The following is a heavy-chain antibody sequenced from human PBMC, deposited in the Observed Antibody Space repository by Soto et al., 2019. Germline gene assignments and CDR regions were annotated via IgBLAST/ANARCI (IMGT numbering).Heavy chain of an antibody. J-gene: IGHJ5*02. CDR1: GFTFSSYA. V-gene: IGHV3-23*01. CDR3: VTALGLSRDAYDH. CDR2: IRGSGADT. Sequence: GGSLRLSCAASGFTFSSYAMTWVRQAPGKGLEWVSGIRGSGADTYYAGSVKGRFTISRDNSKNTLYLQMNSLRAEDTAVYHCVTALGLSRDAYDHWGQGTLVTVSS. D-gene: IGHD2-2*01.